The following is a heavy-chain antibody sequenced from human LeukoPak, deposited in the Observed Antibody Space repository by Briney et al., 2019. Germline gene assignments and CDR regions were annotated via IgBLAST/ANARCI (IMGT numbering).Heavy chain of an antibody. J-gene: IGHJ3*02. D-gene: IGHD4-17*01. Sequence: ASVKVSCKASGYTFTSYYMHWVRQAPGQGLERMGIINPSGGSTSYAQKFQGRVTMTRDTSTSTVYMELSSLRSEDTAVYYCARVDDYGDTRTDLNAFDIWGQGTMVTVSS. CDR2: INPSGGST. CDR3: ARVDDYGDTRTDLNAFDI. CDR1: GYTFTSYY. V-gene: IGHV1-46*01.